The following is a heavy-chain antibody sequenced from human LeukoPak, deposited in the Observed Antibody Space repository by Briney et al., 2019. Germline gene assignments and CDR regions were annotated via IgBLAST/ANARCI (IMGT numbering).Heavy chain of an antibody. D-gene: IGHD5-18*01. J-gene: IGHJ5*02. CDR3: ARQRAAAMVFWFDP. Sequence: SVKVSCKASGGTFSSYAISWVRQAPGQGLEWMGGIIPIFGTANYAQKFQGRVTITADKSTSTAYMELSSLRSEDTAVYYCARQRAAAMVFWFDPWGQGTLVTVSS. CDR1: GGTFSSYA. V-gene: IGHV1-69*06. CDR2: IIPIFGTA.